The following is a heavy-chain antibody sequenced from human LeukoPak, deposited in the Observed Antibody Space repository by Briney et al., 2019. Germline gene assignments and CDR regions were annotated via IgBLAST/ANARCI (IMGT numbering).Heavy chain of an antibody. V-gene: IGHV1-69*01. D-gene: IGHD3-10*01. CDR3: AREVNYGSGSFPYYYYYMDV. J-gene: IGHJ6*03. CDR2: IIPIFGTA. CDR1: GGTFSSYA. Sequence: EASVKVSCKASGGTFSSYAISWVRQAPGQGLEWMGGIIPIFGTANYAQKFQGRVTITADESTSTAYMELSSLRSEDTAVYYCAREVNYGSGSFPYYYYYMDVWGKGTTVTVSS.